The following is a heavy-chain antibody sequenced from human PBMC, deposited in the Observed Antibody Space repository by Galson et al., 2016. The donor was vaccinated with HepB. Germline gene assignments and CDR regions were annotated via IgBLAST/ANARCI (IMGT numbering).Heavy chain of an antibody. CDR2: IYSAGTT. CDR1: GFTVSSNY. J-gene: IGHJ3*02. D-gene: IGHD5-18*01. Sequence: SLRLSCASSGFTVSSNYMSWVRQAPGKGLEWVSLIYSAGTTYYADSVKGRFTISRDNSKNTLYLQMNSLRAEDTAMYYCARGFPTAMTYDAFDIRGQGTMVTVSS. CDR3: ARGFPTAMTYDAFDI. V-gene: IGHV3-53*01.